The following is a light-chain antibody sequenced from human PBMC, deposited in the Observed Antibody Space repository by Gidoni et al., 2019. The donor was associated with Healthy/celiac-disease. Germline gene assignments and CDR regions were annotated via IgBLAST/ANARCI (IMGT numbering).Light chain of an antibody. CDR1: QSISSY. J-gene: IGKJ3*01. CDR2: AAS. V-gene: IGKV1-39*01. CDR3: QQSYSTPLA. Sequence: DIQMTQSPSSLSASVGARVTITCRASQSISSYLNWYQQKPGKAPKLLIYAASSLQSGVPSRSSGSGSGTDFTLTISSLQPEDVATYYCQQSYSTPLAFGPGTKVDIK.